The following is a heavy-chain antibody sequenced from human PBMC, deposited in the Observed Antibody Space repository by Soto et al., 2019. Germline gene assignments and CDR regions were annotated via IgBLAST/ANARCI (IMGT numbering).Heavy chain of an antibody. CDR1: GGSISSSSYY. J-gene: IGHJ4*02. CDR2: IYYSGST. D-gene: IGHD2-2*01. V-gene: IGHV4-39*01. Sequence: QLQLQESGPGLVKPSETLSLTCTVSGGSISSSSYYWGWIRQPPGKGLEWIGSIYYSGSTYYNPSLKSRVTISVDTSKNQFSLKLSSVTAADTAVYYCASLYCSSTSCYDFRDYWGQGTLVTVSS. CDR3: ASLYCSSTSCYDFRDY.